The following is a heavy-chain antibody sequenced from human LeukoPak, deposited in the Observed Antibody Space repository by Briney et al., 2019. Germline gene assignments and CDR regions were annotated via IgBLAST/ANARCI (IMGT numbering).Heavy chain of an antibody. J-gene: IGHJ4*02. V-gene: IGHV1-46*01. CDR1: XXXXXXXX. CDR2: INPSGGST. D-gene: IGHD1-7*01. CDR3: ARGGNYIAK. Sequence: VXXSCKAXXXXXXXXXMHXXXXAXGXXLEWMGIINPSGGSTSYAQKFQGRVTMTRDTSTSTVYMELSSLTSEDTAVYYCARGGNYIAKWGQGTLVTVSS.